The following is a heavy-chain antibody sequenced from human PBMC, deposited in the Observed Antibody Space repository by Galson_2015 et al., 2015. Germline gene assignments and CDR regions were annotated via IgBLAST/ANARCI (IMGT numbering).Heavy chain of an antibody. CDR1: GFTFSSYA. CDR3: AKGVRSDFYFANYY. CDR2: ITASGGSP. V-gene: IGHV3-23*01. D-gene: IGHD3-22*01. Sequence: SLRLSCAASGFTFSSYAMSWVRQAPGKGLEWVSLITASGGSPYYADSVKRRFTISRDNSKNTLYLQMNSLRAEDTAMYYCAKGVRSDFYFANYYSGQASLVTLSS. J-gene: IGHJ4*02.